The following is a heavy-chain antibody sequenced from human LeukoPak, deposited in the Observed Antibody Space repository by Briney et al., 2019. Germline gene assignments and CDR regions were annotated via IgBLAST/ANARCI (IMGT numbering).Heavy chain of an antibody. D-gene: IGHD2-15*01. Sequence: GGSLRLSCAASGFTFSDYYMSWIRQAPGKGLEWVSYISSSGSTIYYADSVKGRFTISRDNAKNSLYLQMNSLRAEDTAVYYCARRYCSGGSCYSHPWGQGTLVTVSS. CDR2: ISSSGSTI. V-gene: IGHV3-11*04. CDR1: GFTFSDYY. CDR3: ARRYCSGGSCYSHP. J-gene: IGHJ5*02.